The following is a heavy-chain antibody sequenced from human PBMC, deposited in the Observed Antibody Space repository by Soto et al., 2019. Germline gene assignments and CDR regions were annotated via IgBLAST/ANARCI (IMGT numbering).Heavy chain of an antibody. D-gene: IGHD4-17*01. V-gene: IGHV3-66*01. CDR1: GFTVSSNY. CDR2: IYSGDTA. Sequence: GGSLRLSCAASGFTVSSNYMSWVRQAPGKGLEWVSVIYSGDTAYYADSVKGRFTISRDNSKNTLYLQMSSLRAEDTAVYYCVRGHYGDYEFDYWGQGTLVTVSS. J-gene: IGHJ4*02. CDR3: VRGHYGDYEFDY.